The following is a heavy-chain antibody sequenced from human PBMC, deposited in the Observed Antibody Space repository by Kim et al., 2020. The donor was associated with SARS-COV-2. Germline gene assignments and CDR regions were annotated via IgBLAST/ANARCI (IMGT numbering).Heavy chain of an antibody. CDR1: GFTFSSYD. Sequence: GGSLRLSCAASGFTFSSYDMNWVRQAPGKGLEWVSSISSSGSSIYYADSVKGRFTISRDNSKNSLYLQMNSLRAEDTAVYYCAKSMCRVLLYAYYDYYY. CDR2: ISSSGSSI. CDR3: AKSMCRVLLYAYYDYYY. D-gene: IGHD2-8*01. J-gene: IGHJ6*01. V-gene: IGHV3-48*01.